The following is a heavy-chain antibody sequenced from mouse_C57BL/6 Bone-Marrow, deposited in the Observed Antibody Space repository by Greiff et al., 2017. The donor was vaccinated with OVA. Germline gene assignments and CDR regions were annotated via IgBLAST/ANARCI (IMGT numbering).Heavy chain of an antibody. J-gene: IGHJ1*03. CDR2: IHPNSGST. CDR3: ARPTVGAFDV. Sequence: QVQLQQPGAELVQPGASVKLSCKASGYTFTSYWMHWVKQSPGQGLEWIGMIHPNSGSTNYHEKFKSKATLTVDKSSSTAYMQFSSLTSEDSAVYYCARPTVGAFDVWGTGTTVTVSS. D-gene: IGHD1-1*01. CDR1: GYTFTSYW. V-gene: IGHV1-64*01.